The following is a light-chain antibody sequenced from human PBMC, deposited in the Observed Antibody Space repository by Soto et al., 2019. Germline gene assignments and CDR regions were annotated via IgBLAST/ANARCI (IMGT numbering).Light chain of an antibody. CDR2: EVN. J-gene: IGLJ1*01. V-gene: IGLV2-8*01. Sequence: QYVLTQPPSASGSPGQSVAISCTGTSSDVGGYNYVSWYQQHPGKAPKLMIYEVNKRPSGVPDRFSGSKSGNTASLTVSGLQAEDEADYYCSSYAGSSNVFGTGTKLTV. CDR1: SSDVGGYNY. CDR3: SSYAGSSNV.